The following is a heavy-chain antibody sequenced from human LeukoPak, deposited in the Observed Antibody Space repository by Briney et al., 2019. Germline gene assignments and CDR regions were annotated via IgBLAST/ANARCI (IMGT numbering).Heavy chain of an antibody. D-gene: IGHD6-6*01. CDR2: VYYTGST. J-gene: IGHJ4*02. CDR3: ARHFAYSSSSYFDY. V-gene: IGHV4-59*08. CDR1: GGSVSSYY. Sequence: PSETLSLTCSVSGGSVSSYYWSWIRQPPGKGLEWIGYVYYTGSTNYNPSLKSRVTMFEDKSKNQFSLRLSPVTVADTAVYYCARHFAYSSSSYFDYWGQGSLVTVSS.